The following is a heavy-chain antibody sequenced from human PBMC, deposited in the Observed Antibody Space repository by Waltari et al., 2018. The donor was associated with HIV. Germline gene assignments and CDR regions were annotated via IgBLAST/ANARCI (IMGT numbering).Heavy chain of an antibody. CDR3: AKGGYDYGDYSYFDY. V-gene: IGHV3-30*18. CDR1: GFAFRNYG. J-gene: IGHJ4*02. CDR2: ISFDGKNK. Sequence: QVQLVESGGGVVQPGWSLRPSCEASGFAFRNYGNPWLRQAPGKGLEWVAIISFDGKNKFYADSVKGRFTVSRDNSKNTLYLHMESLRGEDTAVYYCAKGGYDYGDYSYFDYWGQGTLVTVSA. D-gene: IGHD4-17*01.